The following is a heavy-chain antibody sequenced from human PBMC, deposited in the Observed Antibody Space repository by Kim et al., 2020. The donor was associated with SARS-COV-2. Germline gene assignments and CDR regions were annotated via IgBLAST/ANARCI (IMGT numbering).Heavy chain of an antibody. Sequence: GGSLRLSFAATGFTFSSYEMNWVRQAPGKGLEWVSYISSSGSTIYYADSVKGRFTISRDNAKNSLYLQMNSLRAEDTAVYYCARGVYDSSGYYYPWGQGTLVTVS. J-gene: IGHJ5*02. V-gene: IGHV3-48*03. CDR2: ISSSGSTI. D-gene: IGHD3-22*01. CDR1: GFTFSSYE. CDR3: ARGVYDSSGYYYP.